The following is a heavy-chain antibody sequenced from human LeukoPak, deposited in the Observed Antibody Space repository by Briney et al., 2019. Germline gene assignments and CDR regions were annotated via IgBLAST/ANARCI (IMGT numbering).Heavy chain of an antibody. CDR1: GGCISSYC. D-gene: IGHD6-19*01. Sequence: PSGTLSFTCTASGGCISSYCWSWLRQPAGKGLEWIGHIYIGGGTNYNSSLTSRVTMSVDTSKNQFSLKLSSVTAADTAVYYCAREDSSGWGYFQHWGQGTLVTVSS. V-gene: IGHV4-4*07. CDR3: AREDSSGWGYFQH. J-gene: IGHJ1*01. CDR2: IYIGGGT.